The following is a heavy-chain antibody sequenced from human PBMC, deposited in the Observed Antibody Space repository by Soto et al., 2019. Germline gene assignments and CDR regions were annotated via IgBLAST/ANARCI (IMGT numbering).Heavy chain of an antibody. Sequence: PSETLSLTCTVSGGSISSSSYYWGWIRQPPGKGLEWIGSIYYSGSTYYNPSLKSRVTISVDTSKNQFSLKLSSVTAADTAVYYCARHDLTMVRGVIGYLDYWGQGTLVTVSS. V-gene: IGHV4-39*01. D-gene: IGHD3-10*01. CDR3: ARHDLTMVRGVIGYLDY. J-gene: IGHJ4*02. CDR1: GGSISSSSYY. CDR2: IYYSGST.